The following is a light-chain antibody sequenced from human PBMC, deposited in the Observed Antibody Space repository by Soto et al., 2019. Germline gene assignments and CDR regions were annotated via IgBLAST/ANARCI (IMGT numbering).Light chain of an antibody. CDR1: SSDVGGYNY. J-gene: IGLJ1*01. Sequence: QSVLTQPASVSGSPGQSITISCTGTSSDVGGYNYVSWYQQHPGKAPKLMIYDVSNRPSGVSNRFSGSKSGNTASLTISGLQAEYEADYYCSSYTSSSTLYVFRTGTKVTVL. CDR3: SSYTSSSTLYV. CDR2: DVS. V-gene: IGLV2-14*01.